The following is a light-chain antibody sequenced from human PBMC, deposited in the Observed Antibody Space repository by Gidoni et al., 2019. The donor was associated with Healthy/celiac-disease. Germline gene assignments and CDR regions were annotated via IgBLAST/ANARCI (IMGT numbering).Light chain of an antibody. Sequence: EIVLTQSPGTLSLSPGERATLSCRASHSFSSSYVAWYQEKPGQAPRRLIYGASSRATGIPDRFSGSGSGTDFTLTISRLEPEEFAVYYCQQYGSSPTFGGGTKVEIK. J-gene: IGKJ4*01. CDR3: QQYGSSPT. CDR1: HSFSSSY. V-gene: IGKV3-20*01. CDR2: GAS.